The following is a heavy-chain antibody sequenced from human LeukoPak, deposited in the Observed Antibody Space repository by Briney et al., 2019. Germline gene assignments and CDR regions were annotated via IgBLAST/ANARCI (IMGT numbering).Heavy chain of an antibody. CDR3: ASPPPDLYYYYYGMDV. J-gene: IGHJ6*02. V-gene: IGHV4-34*01. CDR1: GFTFSSYG. D-gene: IGHD1-14*01. Sequence: GSLRLSCAASGFTFSSYGMHWIRQPPGKGLEWIGEINHSGSTNYNPSLKSRVTISVDTSKNQFSLKLSSVTAADTAVYDCASPPPDLYYYYYGMDVWGQGTTVTVSS. CDR2: INHSGST.